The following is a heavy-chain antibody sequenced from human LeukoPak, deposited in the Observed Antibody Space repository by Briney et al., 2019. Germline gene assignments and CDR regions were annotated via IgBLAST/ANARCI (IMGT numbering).Heavy chain of an antibody. V-gene: IGHV3-21*01. CDR1: GFTLSSYS. J-gene: IGHJ4*02. CDR3: ARGGNGNPPFDY. D-gene: IGHD4-23*01. Sequence: GGSLRLSCVASGFTLSSYSMNWVRQAPGKGLEWVSSISSSSSYIYYADSVKGRFTISRDNAKNSLYLQMNSLRAEDTAVYYCARGGNGNPPFDYWGQGTLVTVSS. CDR2: ISSSSSYI.